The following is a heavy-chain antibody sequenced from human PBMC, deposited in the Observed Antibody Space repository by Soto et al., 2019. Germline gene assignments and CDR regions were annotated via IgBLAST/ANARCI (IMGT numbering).Heavy chain of an antibody. CDR3: ASWRGYFPSSTTDFGSGRFEH. J-gene: IGHJ4*01. CDR1: GYTFTSHY. Sequence: ASVKVSCKASGYTFTSHYIHWVRQAPGQGLEWMGIINPSGGSTIYAQKFQGRVTMTRDTSTSTVYMELSSLRSEDTAVYYCASWRGYFPSSTTDFGSGRFEHWGHGTLVTVPS. V-gene: IGHV1-46*01. D-gene: IGHD3-3*01. CDR2: INPSGGST.